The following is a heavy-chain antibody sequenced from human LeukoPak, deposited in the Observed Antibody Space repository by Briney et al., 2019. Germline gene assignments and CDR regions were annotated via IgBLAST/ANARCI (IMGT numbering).Heavy chain of an antibody. J-gene: IGHJ4*02. CDR1: GYTFTSYG. V-gene: IGHV1-18*01. CDR2: ISAYNGNT. D-gene: IGHD2-2*01. Sequence: ASVKVSCKASGYTFTSYGISWVRQAPGQGLEWMGWISAYNGNTNYAQKLQGRVTMTTDTSTSTAYMELRSLRSDDTAVYYCARVGAIVVVPAATQEDYSGQGTLVTVSS. CDR3: ARVGAIVVVPAATQEDY.